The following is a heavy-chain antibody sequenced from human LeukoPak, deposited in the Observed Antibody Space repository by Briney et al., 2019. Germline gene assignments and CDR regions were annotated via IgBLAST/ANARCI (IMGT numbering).Heavy chain of an antibody. CDR2: ISAYNGNT. V-gene: IGHV1-18*01. Sequence: ASVKVSCKASGYTFTSNGISWVRQAPGQGLEGMGWISAYNGNTKYAQKLQGRVTMTTDTATSTAYMELRSLRSDDTAVYYCARDGCSSISCPSYYYYMDVWSKGTTVTVSS. CDR1: GYTFTSNG. J-gene: IGHJ6*03. D-gene: IGHD2-2*01. CDR3: ARDGCSSISCPSYYYYMDV.